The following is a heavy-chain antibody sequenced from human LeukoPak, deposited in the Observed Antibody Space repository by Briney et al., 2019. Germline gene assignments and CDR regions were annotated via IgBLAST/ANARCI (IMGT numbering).Heavy chain of an antibody. J-gene: IGHJ5*02. CDR1: GDSVSSNSVT. CDR2: TYYRSTWYN. V-gene: IGHV6-1*01. D-gene: IGHD2-2*01. Sequence: KSSQTLSLTCAISGDSVSSNSVTWNWIRQSPSRGLAWLGRTYYRSTWYNDYAVSVRGRITVNPDTSKNQFSLHLNSVTPEDTAVYYCARRLTQYDCFDPWGQGILVTVSS. CDR3: ARRLTQYDCFDP.